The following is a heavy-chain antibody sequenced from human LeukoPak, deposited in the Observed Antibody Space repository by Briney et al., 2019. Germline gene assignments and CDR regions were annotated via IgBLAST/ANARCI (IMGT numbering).Heavy chain of an antibody. D-gene: IGHD2-15*01. V-gene: IGHV3-48*03. CDR2: ISSSGSTI. CDR1: GFTFSSYE. J-gene: IGHJ4*02. Sequence: PGGSLRLSCAASGFTFSSYEMNWVRQAPGKGLEWVSYISSSGSTIYYADSVKGRFTSSRDNAKNSLYLQMNSLRAEDTGVYYCARRPCSGGTCYHDYWGQGTPVTVSS. CDR3: ARRPCSGGTCYHDY.